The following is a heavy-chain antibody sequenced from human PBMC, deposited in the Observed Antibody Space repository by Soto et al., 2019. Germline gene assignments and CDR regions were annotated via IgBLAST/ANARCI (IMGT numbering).Heavy chain of an antibody. CDR3: AFSPRPGGTGFDY. D-gene: IGHD1-26*01. Sequence: GGSLRLSCAASGFTLSDYYMNRMRQAPGKGPEWVSYISASSSYTNYADSVQGRFTISRDNAKNSVYLQMNSLRAEDTAVYYCAFSPRPGGTGFDYWGQGTPVTVSS. J-gene: IGHJ4*02. CDR2: ISASSSYT. CDR1: GFTLSDYY. V-gene: IGHV3-11*06.